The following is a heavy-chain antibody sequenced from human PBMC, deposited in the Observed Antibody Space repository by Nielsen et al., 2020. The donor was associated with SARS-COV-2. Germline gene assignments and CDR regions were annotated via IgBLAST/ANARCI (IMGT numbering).Heavy chain of an antibody. CDR3: AREIWFGELSYGMDV. D-gene: IGHD3-10*01. J-gene: IGHJ6*02. CDR2: IIPIFGTA. Sequence: SVKVSCKASGGTFSSYAISWVRQAPGQGLEWMGGIIPIFGTANYAQKFQGRVTITADESTSTAYMELSSLRSEDTAVYYCAREIWFGELSYGMDVWGQGTTVTVSS. V-gene: IGHV1-69*13. CDR1: GGTFSSYA.